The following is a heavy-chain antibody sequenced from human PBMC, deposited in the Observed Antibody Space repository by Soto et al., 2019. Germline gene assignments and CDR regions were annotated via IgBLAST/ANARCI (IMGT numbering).Heavy chain of an antibody. V-gene: IGHV4-34*01. D-gene: IGHD3-22*01. Sequence: PSETLSLTCAVNGGSFTGYYWSWIRQPTGKGVEWIGEINHSGSTNYNPSLKSRVTISVDTSKNQFSLKLSSVTAADTAVYYCAREGYYDTSGYPRYYYYGMDVWGQGTTVT. CDR3: AREGYYDTSGYPRYYYYGMDV. CDR2: INHSGST. CDR1: GGSFTGYY. J-gene: IGHJ6*02.